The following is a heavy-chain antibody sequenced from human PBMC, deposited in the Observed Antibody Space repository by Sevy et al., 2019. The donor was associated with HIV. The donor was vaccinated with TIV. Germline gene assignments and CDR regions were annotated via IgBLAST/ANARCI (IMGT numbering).Heavy chain of an antibody. J-gene: IGHJ4*02. CDR1: GGSISSFY. CDR3: ARGIFSYGYWREFDY. D-gene: IGHD5-18*01. V-gene: IGHV4-59*01. Sequence: SETLSLTCTVSGGSISSFYWNWIRQSPGKGLEWIGYISYSGSTNYNPSLKSRVTISVDTSKNQFSLTLSSVTAADTAVYSCARGIFSYGYWREFDYWGQGNLVTVSS. CDR2: ISYSGST.